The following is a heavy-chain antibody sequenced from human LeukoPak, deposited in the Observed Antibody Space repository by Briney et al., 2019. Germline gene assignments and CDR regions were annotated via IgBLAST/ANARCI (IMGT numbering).Heavy chain of an antibody. J-gene: IGHJ6*03. Sequence: SVKVSCKASGGTFSSYAISWVRQAPGQGLEWMGGIIPIFGTANYAQKFQGRVTITADESTSTAYMELSSLRSEDTAVYYCASGELFGVFISSHYYYYYRDVWGKGPTVTVSS. CDR1: GGTFSSYA. V-gene: IGHV1-69*13. D-gene: IGHD3-3*01. CDR2: IIPIFGTA. CDR3: ASGELFGVFISSHYYYYYRDV.